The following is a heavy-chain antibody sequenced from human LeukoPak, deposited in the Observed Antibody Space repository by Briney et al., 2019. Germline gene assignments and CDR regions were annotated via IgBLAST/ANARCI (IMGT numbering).Heavy chain of an antibody. Sequence: GGSLRLSCAASGFTFSSYAMPWVRQAPGKGLEWVAVISYDGSNKYYADSVKGRFTISRDNSKNTLYLQMNSLRAEDTAVYYCARDLRDYFDYWGQGTLVTVSS. CDR2: ISYDGSNK. CDR1: GFTFSSYA. V-gene: IGHV3-30-3*01. J-gene: IGHJ4*02. D-gene: IGHD3-9*01. CDR3: ARDLRDYFDY.